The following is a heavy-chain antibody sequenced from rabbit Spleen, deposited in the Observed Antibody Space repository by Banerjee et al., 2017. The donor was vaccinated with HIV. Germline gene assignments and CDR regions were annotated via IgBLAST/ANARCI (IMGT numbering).Heavy chain of an antibody. J-gene: IGHJ4*01. CDR1: GVSFSGNSY. CDR3: ARDNSGLGYSNDL. V-gene: IGHV1S40*01. D-gene: IGHD7-1*01. CDR2: IYPVFGIT. Sequence: QSLEESGGDLVKPGASLTLTCIASGVSFSGNSYMCWVRQAPGKGLEWIGDIYPVFGITNYANWVKGRFTISSDNAQNTVDLQMNSLTAADTATYFCARDNSGLGYSNDLWGQGTLVTVS.